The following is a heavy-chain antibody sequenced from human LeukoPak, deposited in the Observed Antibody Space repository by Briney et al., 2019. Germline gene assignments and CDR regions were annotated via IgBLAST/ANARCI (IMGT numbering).Heavy chain of an antibody. CDR1: GGSISSGSYY. Sequence: SETLSLTCTVSGGSISSGSYYWSWIRQPAGKGLEWIGRIYTSGSTNYNPSLKSRVTISVDTSKNQFSLKLSSVTAADTAVYYCARHEGSGSGSYYKDDAFDIWGQGTMVTVSS. D-gene: IGHD3-10*01. CDR3: ARHEGSGSGSYYKDDAFDI. V-gene: IGHV4-61*02. J-gene: IGHJ3*02. CDR2: IYTSGST.